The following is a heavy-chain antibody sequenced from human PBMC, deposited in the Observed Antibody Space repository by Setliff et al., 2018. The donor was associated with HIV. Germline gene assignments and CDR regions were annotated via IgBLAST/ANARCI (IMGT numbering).Heavy chain of an antibody. CDR2: INSDGSST. V-gene: IGHV3-74*01. Sequence: PGGSLRLSCAASGFIFSTYGMSWVRQAPGKGLVWVSRINSDGSSTSYADSVKGRFTISRDNAKNTLYLQMNSLSAEDTAVYYCARVGAPVKFSSIAARPGIWFDPWGQGTLVTVSS. CDR3: ARVGAPVKFSSIAARPGIWFDP. CDR1: GFIFSTYG. D-gene: IGHD6-6*01. J-gene: IGHJ5*02.